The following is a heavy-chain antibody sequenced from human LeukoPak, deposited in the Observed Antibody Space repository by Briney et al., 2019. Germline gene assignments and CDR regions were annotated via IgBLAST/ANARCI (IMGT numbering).Heavy chain of an antibody. J-gene: IGHJ4*02. V-gene: IGHV1-2*02. D-gene: IGHD2-15*01. CDR2: INPNSGGT. CDR3: ARDFRTCSGGSCNRYFDY. Sequence: ASVKVSCKASGYTFTGYYMHWVRQAPGQGLEWMGWINPNSGGTNYAQKFQGRVTMTRDTSISTAYMELSRLRSDDTAVYYCARDFRTCSGGSCNRYFDYWGQGTLVTVSS. CDR1: GYTFTGYY.